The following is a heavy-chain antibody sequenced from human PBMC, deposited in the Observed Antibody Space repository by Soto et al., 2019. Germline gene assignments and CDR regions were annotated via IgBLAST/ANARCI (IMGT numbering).Heavy chain of an antibody. CDR2: INHSGST. CDR1: GGSISRGGYS. D-gene: IGHD6-13*01. J-gene: IGHJ5*02. V-gene: IGHV4-30-2*01. Sequence: SETLSLTCAVSGGSISRGGYSWSWIRQPPGKGLEWIGYINHSGSTNYNPSLKSRVTISVDTSKNQFSLKLSSVTAADTAVYYCARGPIAAAGNRWFDPWGQGTLVTVSS. CDR3: ARGPIAAAGNRWFDP.